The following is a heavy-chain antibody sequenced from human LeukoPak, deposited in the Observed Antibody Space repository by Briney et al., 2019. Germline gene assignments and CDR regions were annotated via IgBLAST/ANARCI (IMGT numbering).Heavy chain of an antibody. CDR3: ASGSAKGNFDY. Sequence: SETLSLTCTVSGGSISSYSWSWIRQPAGKGLEWIGRIYTSGSTNYNPSLKSRVTMSVDTSKNQFSLKLSSVTAADTAVYYCASGSAKGNFDYWGQGTLVTVSS. CDR2: IYTSGST. V-gene: IGHV4-4*07. D-gene: IGHD3-10*01. CDR1: GGSISSYS. J-gene: IGHJ4*02.